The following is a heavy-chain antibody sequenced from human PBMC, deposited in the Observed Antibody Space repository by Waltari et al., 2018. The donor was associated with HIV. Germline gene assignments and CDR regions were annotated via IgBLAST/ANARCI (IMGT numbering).Heavy chain of an antibody. CDR3: ARHANHYYDSSGQGRGGSCFDI. D-gene: IGHD3-22*01. V-gene: IGHV4-39*01. Sequence: QLQLQESGPGLVKSSETLSLTCTVSGDSISSNSYYWGWIRQPPGKGLEWIGRIDYSGSTYNTPALKSRVTSAVETSKNQVTLKLSSVTAADMAVYYCARHANHYYDSSGQGRGGSCFDIWGQGTMVTVSA. CDR1: GDSISSNSYY. CDR2: IDYSGST. J-gene: IGHJ3*02.